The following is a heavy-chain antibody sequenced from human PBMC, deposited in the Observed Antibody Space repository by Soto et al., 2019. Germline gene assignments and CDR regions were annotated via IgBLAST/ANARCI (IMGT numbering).Heavy chain of an antibody. CDR2: IYHGGGT. J-gene: IGHJ4*02. V-gene: IGHV4-4*02. Sequence: QVPLQESGPGLVKPSGTLSVTCAVSGGSISSSDWWTWVRQAPGEGLEWIGKIYHGGGTNYSPSLKSRVTISIDKSKNHFSLKLSSVTAADTAVYFCATGNVDSMLESWGRGTLVTVSS. D-gene: IGHD3-3*01. CDR3: ATGNVDSMLES. CDR1: GGSISSSDW.